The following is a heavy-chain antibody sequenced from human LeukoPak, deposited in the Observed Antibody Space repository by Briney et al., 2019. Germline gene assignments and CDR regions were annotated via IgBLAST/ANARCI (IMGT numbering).Heavy chain of an antibody. CDR2: IYYSGTT. V-gene: IGHV4-59*01. CDR1: GGSINSYY. CDR3: ARDKVRSGMDV. D-gene: IGHD3-10*01. Sequence: SETLSLTCTVSGGSINSYYWSWIRQPPGKGLEWIGYIYYSGTTNYNPSLKSRVTISIGTSKNQFSLMLSSVTAADTAVYYCARDKVRSGMDVWGQGTTVAVSS. J-gene: IGHJ6*02.